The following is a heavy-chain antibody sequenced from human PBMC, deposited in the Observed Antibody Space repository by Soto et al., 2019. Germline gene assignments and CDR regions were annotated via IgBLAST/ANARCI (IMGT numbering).Heavy chain of an antibody. CDR3: ARDSGAAESNQAYYYYGMDV. CDR1: GYTFTSYA. Sequence: SVKVSCKAPGYTFTSYAISWVRQAPGQGLEWMGGIIPIFGTANYAQKFQGRVTITADESTSTAYMELSSLRSEDTAVYYCARDSGAAESNQAYYYYGMDVWGQGTTVTVSS. J-gene: IGHJ6*02. D-gene: IGHD6-13*01. V-gene: IGHV1-69*13. CDR2: IIPIFGTA.